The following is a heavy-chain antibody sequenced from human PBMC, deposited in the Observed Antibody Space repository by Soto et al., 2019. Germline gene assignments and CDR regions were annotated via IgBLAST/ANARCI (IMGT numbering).Heavy chain of an antibody. V-gene: IGHV1-8*01. CDR1: GYTFTSYD. J-gene: IGHJ5*02. D-gene: IGHD4-17*01. CDR2: MNAGSGNT. CDR3: ARGIKYGDYSRWFDT. Sequence: QVKLVQSGAEVKKPGASVKVSCKASGYTFTSYDINWVRQATGQGLEYLGWMNAGSGNTGYVQKFQGRVTITRDTSISTANMELSSLRSEDTAVHYCARGIKYGDYSRWFDTGVQGTLVTLSS.